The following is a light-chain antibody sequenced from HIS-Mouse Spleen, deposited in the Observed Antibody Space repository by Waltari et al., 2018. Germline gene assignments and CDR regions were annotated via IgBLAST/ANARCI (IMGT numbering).Light chain of an antibody. CDR1: SSDVRGYNY. CDR3: SSYTTSSTVV. J-gene: IGLJ2*01. Sequence: QSALTQPASVSGSPGQSITISCPGASSDVRGYNYVSWYQQPPGKAPKLMIYDVSNRPSGVSNRFSGSKSGNTASLTISGLQAEDEADYYCSSYTTSSTVVFGGGTKLTVL. V-gene: IGLV2-14*03. CDR2: DVS.